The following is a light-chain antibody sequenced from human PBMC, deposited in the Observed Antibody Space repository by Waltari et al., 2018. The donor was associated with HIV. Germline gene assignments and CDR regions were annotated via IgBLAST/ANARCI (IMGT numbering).Light chain of an antibody. J-gene: IGLJ3*02. V-gene: IGLV10-54*01. Sequence: QAYLTHPPSLSTGVPQPATLTTTGGTNNVSNRGPSYQQKHGHHPPILLSYRNNKPPSVIAGRLASNREGNAAVLIITGLEGDDASDYCCSSGDSSLSPGVFGGGTKLTVL. CDR1: TNNVSNRG. CDR3: SSGDSSLSPGV. CDR2: RNN.